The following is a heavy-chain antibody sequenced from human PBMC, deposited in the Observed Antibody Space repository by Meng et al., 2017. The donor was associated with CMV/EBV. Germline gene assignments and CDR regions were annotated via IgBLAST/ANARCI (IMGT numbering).Heavy chain of an antibody. J-gene: IGHJ4*02. CDR1: GGSISSSSYC. D-gene: IGHD2-2*01. CDR3: ARFGRGTGCYDY. Sequence: SETLSFTCTVSGGSISSSSYCRGWIRQPPGRGLEWIGSIYYSGSTYYNPSLKSRVTISVDTSKDQFSLKLSSVTAADTAVYYCARFGRGTGCYDYWGQGTLVTVSS. CDR2: IYYSGST. V-gene: IGHV4-39*07.